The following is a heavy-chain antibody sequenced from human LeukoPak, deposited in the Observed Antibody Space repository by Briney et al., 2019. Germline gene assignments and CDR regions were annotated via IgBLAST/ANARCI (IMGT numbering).Heavy chain of an antibody. D-gene: IGHD4-17*01. J-gene: IGHJ5*02. Sequence: ASVKVSCTASGYTFTAYYMHWVRQAPGQGLEWMGWINPNSGGTNYAQKFQGRATMTRDTSISTAYMELSRLRSDDTAVYYCARGASGVYTVTTSWFDPWGQGTLVTVSS. CDR1: GYTFTAYY. CDR3: ARGASGVYTVTTSWFDP. V-gene: IGHV1-2*02. CDR2: INPNSGGT.